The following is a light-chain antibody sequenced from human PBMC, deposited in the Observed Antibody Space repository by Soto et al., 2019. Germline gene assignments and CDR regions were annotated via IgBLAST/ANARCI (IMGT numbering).Light chain of an antibody. CDR2: GAP. CDR3: QQYGSSLIT. J-gene: IGKJ5*01. Sequence: DIVLTQSPGTLSLSPGERVTLSCRASQTIRSTYFAWYQQKPGQAPRLLIYGAPSRATGIPVRFSGTGSGTDFALTISRLEPEDSAVYYCQQYGSSLITFGRGTRLEIK. V-gene: IGKV3-20*01. CDR1: QTIRSTY.